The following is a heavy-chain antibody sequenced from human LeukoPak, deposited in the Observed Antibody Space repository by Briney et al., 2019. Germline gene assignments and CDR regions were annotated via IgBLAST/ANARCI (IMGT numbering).Heavy chain of an antibody. V-gene: IGHV1-2*02. CDR2: INPNSGGT. Sequence: GASVKVSCKASGYTFTSYDINWVRQATGQGLEWMGWINPNSGGTNYAQKFQGRVTMTRDTSISTAYMELSRLRSDDTAVYYCARSGPKSYWGQGTLVTVSS. J-gene: IGHJ4*02. CDR1: GYTFTSYD. CDR3: ARSGPKSY. D-gene: IGHD2-15*01.